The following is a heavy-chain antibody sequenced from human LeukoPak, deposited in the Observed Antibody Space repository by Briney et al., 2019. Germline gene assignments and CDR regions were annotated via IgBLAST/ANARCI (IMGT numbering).Heavy chain of an antibody. CDR1: GYIFTDYF. CDR2: INPKSGGT. V-gene: IGHV1-2*02. J-gene: IGHJ4*02. CDR3: ASRDGSVFDY. Sequence: ASVKASCKASGYIFTDYFMHWVRQAPGQGLEWMGWINPKSGGTNYAPNLQGRVTMTRDTSTSTAYMELSRLRSDDTAVYYCASRDGSVFDYWGQGTLVTVFS. D-gene: IGHD5-24*01.